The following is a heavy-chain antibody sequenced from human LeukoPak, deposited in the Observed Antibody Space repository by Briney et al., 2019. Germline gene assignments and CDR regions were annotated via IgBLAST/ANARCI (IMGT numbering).Heavy chain of an antibody. D-gene: IGHD3-16*01. CDR3: ARGGRWLQWGDSDY. CDR1: GFTFSSYG. J-gene: IGHJ4*02. CDR2: IWYDGSNK. V-gene: IGHV3-33*08. Sequence: GGSLRLSCEASGFTFSSYGMHWVRQAPGKGLEWVAVIWYDGSNKYYADSVKGRFTISRDNSKNTLYLQMNSLRAEDTAVYYCARGGRWLQWGDSDYWGQGTLVTVSS.